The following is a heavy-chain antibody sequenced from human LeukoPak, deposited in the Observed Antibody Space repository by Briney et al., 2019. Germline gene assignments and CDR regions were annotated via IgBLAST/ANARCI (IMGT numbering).Heavy chain of an antibody. CDR3: ARVVVVPAAIDRNDY. Sequence: PSETLSLTCTVSGGSISSSNWWSWVRQPPGKGLEWIGEIYHSGSTNYNPSLKSRVTISVDRSKNQFSLKLSSVTAADTAVYYCARVVVVPAAIDRNDYWGQGTLVTVSS. D-gene: IGHD2-2*01. CDR2: IYHSGST. CDR1: GGSISSSNW. V-gene: IGHV4-4*02. J-gene: IGHJ4*02.